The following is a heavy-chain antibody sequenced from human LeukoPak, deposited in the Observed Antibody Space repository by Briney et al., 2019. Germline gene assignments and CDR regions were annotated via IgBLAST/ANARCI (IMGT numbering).Heavy chain of an antibody. Sequence: PSETLSLTCGGSGGSNSNTNWWSGVRQPPGQGLEWIGEISLTGLTHYNPSLESRVTVSLDKSKNQLSLNLTSVTAADTAVYYCSRENGAFSPFGYWGQGTLVTVLS. CDR2: ISLTGLT. CDR1: GGSNSNTNW. CDR3: SRENGAFSPFGY. J-gene: IGHJ4*02. V-gene: IGHV4-4*02. D-gene: IGHD2-8*01.